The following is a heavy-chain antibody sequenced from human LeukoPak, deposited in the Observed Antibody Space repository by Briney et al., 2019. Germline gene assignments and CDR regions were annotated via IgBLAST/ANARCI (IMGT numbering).Heavy chain of an antibody. CDR3: ARDDYYGSGSYAFDI. D-gene: IGHD3-10*01. J-gene: IGHJ3*02. CDR2: ISAYNGST. Sequence: ASVKVSCKASGYTFTSYGISWVRQAPGQGLEWMGWISAYNGSTNYAQKLQGRVTMTTDTSTSTAYMELRSLRSDDTAVYYCARDDYYGSGSYAFDIWGQGTMVTVSS. CDR1: GYTFTSYG. V-gene: IGHV1-18*01.